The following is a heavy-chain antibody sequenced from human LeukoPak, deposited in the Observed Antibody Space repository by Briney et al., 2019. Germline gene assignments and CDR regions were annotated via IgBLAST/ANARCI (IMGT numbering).Heavy chain of an antibody. CDR2: ISYDGSNK. D-gene: IGHD3-9*01. J-gene: IGHJ4*02. CDR3: ARDGYYDILTGFDC. CDR1: GFTFSSYA. V-gene: IGHV3-30*04. Sequence: GGSLRLSCAASGFTFSSYAMHWVRQAPGKGLEWVAVISYDGSNKYYADSVKGRFTISRDNSKNTLYLQMNSLRAEDTAVYYCARDGYYDILTGFDCWGQGTLVTVSS.